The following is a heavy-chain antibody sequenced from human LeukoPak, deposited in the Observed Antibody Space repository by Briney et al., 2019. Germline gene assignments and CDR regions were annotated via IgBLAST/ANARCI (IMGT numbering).Heavy chain of an antibody. CDR2: INYSGST. Sequence: SETLSLTCAVHGGSFSGYYWSWIRQPPGKGLEWIGEINYSGSTNYNPSLKSRVTISVDTSKNQFSLKLSSVTAADTAVYYCARYKLRFSKYYFDYWGQGTLVTVSS. D-gene: IGHD4-17*01. CDR1: GGSFSGYY. J-gene: IGHJ4*02. CDR3: ARYKLRFSKYYFDY. V-gene: IGHV4-34*01.